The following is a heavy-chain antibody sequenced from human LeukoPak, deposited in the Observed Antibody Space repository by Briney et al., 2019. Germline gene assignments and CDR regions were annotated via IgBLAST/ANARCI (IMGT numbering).Heavy chain of an antibody. CDR1: GFTFSTYA. D-gene: IGHD2-2*01. CDR3: TSNLPGYSSSWPDY. Sequence: GGSLRLSCAASGFTFSTYAMNWVRQAPGKGLEWVSYISSSSRRIFYAGSVEGRFTISRDNAKNSLYLQMNNLRAEDTAIYYCTSNLPGYSSSWPDYWGQGTLVTVSS. CDR2: ISSSSRRI. V-gene: IGHV3-48*01. J-gene: IGHJ4*02.